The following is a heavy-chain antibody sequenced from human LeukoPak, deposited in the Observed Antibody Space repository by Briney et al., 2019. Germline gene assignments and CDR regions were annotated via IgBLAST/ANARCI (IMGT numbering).Heavy chain of an antibody. CDR2: ISPSGDIT. D-gene: IGHD5-12*01. Sequence: GGSLRLPCAASGFIFSSHGMNWVRQAPGKGLEWVSGISPSGDITYYADSVKGRFTISRDNSKNTLYLQMDSLRFEDAAVYYCAQDLAWIRFDNWGQGTLVTVSS. CDR3: AQDLAWIRFDN. J-gene: IGHJ4*02. CDR1: GFIFSSHG. V-gene: IGHV3-23*01.